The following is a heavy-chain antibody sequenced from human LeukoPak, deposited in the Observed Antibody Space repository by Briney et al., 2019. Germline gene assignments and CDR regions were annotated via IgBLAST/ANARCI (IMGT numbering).Heavy chain of an antibody. Sequence: GGSLRLSCAASGFPFSPHWMSWVRQAPGKGLEWVANIKQDGSEKFYVDSVKGRFTISRDNAKNSLYLQMNSLRAEDTAVYYCARGMSGSYDYWGQGTLVTVSS. V-gene: IGHV3-7*02. D-gene: IGHD1-26*01. CDR3: ARGMSGSYDY. CDR1: GFPFSPHW. CDR2: IKQDGSEK. J-gene: IGHJ4*02.